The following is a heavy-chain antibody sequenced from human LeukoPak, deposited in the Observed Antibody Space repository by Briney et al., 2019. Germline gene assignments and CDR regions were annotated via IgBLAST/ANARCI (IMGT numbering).Heavy chain of an antibody. CDR1: GGSICSGSYY. CDR2: IYTSGST. V-gene: IGHV4-61*02. Sequence: SETLSLTCTVSGGSICSGSYYWSRIRQPAGKGLEWIGRIYTSGSTNYNPSLKSRVTISVDTSKNQFSLKLSSVTAADTAVYYCARFYGGLDYWGQGTLVTVSS. D-gene: IGHD4-23*01. CDR3: ARFYGGLDY. J-gene: IGHJ4*02.